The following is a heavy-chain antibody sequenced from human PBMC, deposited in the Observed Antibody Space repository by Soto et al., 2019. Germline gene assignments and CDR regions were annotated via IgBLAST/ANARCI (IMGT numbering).Heavy chain of an antibody. V-gene: IGHV3-53*01. CDR3: AKSHRYFDWLSNFDY. Sequence: PGGSLRLSCAASGFTVSSNYMSWVRQAPGKGLEWVSVIYSGGSTYYADSVKGRFTISRDNSTNTLYLQMNSLRAEDTAVYYCAKSHRYFDWLSNFDYWGQGTLVTVSS. CDR1: GFTVSSNY. J-gene: IGHJ4*02. CDR2: IYSGGST. D-gene: IGHD3-9*01.